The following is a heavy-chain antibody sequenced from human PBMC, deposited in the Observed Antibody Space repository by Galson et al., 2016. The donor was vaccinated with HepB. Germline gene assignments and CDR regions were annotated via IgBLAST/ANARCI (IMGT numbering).Heavy chain of an antibody. CDR1: GFSLSTEGVA. J-gene: IGHJ4*02. CDR2: IYWDDDK. CDR3: AHLSDWTTSRYFDY. Sequence: PALVKPTQTLTLTCTFSGFSLSTEGVAVGWIRQPPGKALEWLALIYWDDDKRYSPSLKSRLTITKDTSRNHVMLTVTDMDPVDTATYYCAHLSDWTTSRYFDYWGQGTLVIVSS. D-gene: IGHD4-11*01. V-gene: IGHV2-5*02.